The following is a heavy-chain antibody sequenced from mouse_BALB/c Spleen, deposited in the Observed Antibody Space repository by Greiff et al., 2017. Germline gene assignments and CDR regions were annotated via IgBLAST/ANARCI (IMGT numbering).Heavy chain of an antibody. CDR3: ARERDYDDYYAMDY. CDR1: GYSITSGYY. J-gene: IGHJ4*01. D-gene: IGHD2-4*01. V-gene: IGHV3-6*02. CDR2: ISYDGSN. Sequence: VQLKESGPGLVKPSQSLSLTCSVTGYSITSGYYWNWIRQFPGNKLEWMGYISYDGSNNYNPSLKNRISITRDTSKNQFFLKLNSVTTEDTATYYCARERDYDDYYAMDYWGQGTSVTVSS.